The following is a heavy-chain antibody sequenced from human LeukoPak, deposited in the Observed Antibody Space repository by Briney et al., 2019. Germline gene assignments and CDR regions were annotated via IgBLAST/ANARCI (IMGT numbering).Heavy chain of an antibody. CDR3: ARSLYCSSTSCSGFDP. J-gene: IGHJ5*02. CDR1: GGSFSGYY. V-gene: IGHV4-34*01. Sequence: SETLSLTCAVYGGSFSGYYWSWIRQPPGKGLEWIGEINHSGSTNYNPSLKSRVTISVDTYKHQFSLKLSSVTAADTAVYYCARSLYCSSTSCSGFDPWGEGTLVTVSS. CDR2: INHSGST. D-gene: IGHD2-2*01.